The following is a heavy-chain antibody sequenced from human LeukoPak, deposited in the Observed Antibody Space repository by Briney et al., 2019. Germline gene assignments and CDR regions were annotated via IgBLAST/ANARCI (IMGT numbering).Heavy chain of an antibody. Sequence: GGSLRLSCAASGFTFSSYEMNWVRQAPGKGLECVSYISSSGSTIYYADSVKGRFTISRDDAQNSLYLQMNSLRVEDTAVYYCARDGTPNYRSGWVYMDVWGKGTTVTISS. D-gene: IGHD6-25*01. J-gene: IGHJ6*03. CDR2: ISSSGSTI. V-gene: IGHV3-48*03. CDR3: ARDGTPNYRSGWVYMDV. CDR1: GFTFSSYE.